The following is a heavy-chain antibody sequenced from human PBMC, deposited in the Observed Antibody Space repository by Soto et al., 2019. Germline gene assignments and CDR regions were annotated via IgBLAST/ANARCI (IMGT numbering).Heavy chain of an antibody. D-gene: IGHD3-22*01. CDR3: ARCHYDSSGYYPSAFDI. Sequence: SVKVSCKASGGTLSSYAISWVRQAPGQGLEWMGGIIPIFGTANYAQKFQGRVTITADESTSTAYMELSSLRSEDTAVYYCARCHYDSSGYYPSAFDIWGQGTMVTVS. J-gene: IGHJ3*02. CDR1: GGTLSSYA. CDR2: IIPIFGTA. V-gene: IGHV1-69*13.